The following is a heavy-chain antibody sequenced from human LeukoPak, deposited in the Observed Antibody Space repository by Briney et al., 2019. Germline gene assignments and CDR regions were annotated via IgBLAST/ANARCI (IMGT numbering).Heavy chain of an antibody. J-gene: IGHJ6*02. Sequence: GGSLRLSCAASGFTFSSYAMSWVRQAPGKGLEWVSAISGSGGSTYYADSVKGRFTISRDNSKSTLFLQMNSLRAEDTAIYYCAKVPPAPGYYYYGMDVWGQGTTVTVSS. CDR2: ISGSGGST. V-gene: IGHV3-23*01. D-gene: IGHD2-2*01. CDR3: AKVPPAPGYYYYGMDV. CDR1: GFTFSSYA.